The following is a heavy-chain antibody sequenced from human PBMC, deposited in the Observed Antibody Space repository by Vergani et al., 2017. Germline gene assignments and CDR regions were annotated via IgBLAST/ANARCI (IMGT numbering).Heavy chain of an antibody. CDR2: ISSSSSYT. D-gene: IGHD3-22*01. CDR3: ARVGSLKHDSSGYYRKLNPRPYGMDV. J-gene: IGHJ6*02. CDR1: GFTFSDYY. Sequence: QVQLVESGGGLVKPGGSLRLSCAASGFTFSDYYMSWIRQAPGKGLEWVSYISSSSSYTNYADSVKGRFTISRDNAKNSLYLQMNSLRAEDTAVYYCARVGSLKHDSSGYYRKLNPRPYGMDVWGQGTTVTVS. V-gene: IGHV3-11*05.